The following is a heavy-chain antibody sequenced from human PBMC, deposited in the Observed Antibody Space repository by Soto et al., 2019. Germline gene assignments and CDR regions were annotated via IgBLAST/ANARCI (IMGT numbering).Heavy chain of an antibody. J-gene: IGHJ5*02. CDR2: MNPHTGNT. Sequence: QVQLVQSGAEVKKPGASVKVSCKASGYTFTDYDIHWVRQATGQGLEWMGWMNPHTGNTGQSKQFQGRVTMTRDTSIRTAYMEMSSLRSEDTAVYYCARGRFRRTWFDPWGQGTLVTVSS. D-gene: IGHD3-16*01. V-gene: IGHV1-8*01. CDR3: ARGRFRRTWFDP. CDR1: GYTFTDYD.